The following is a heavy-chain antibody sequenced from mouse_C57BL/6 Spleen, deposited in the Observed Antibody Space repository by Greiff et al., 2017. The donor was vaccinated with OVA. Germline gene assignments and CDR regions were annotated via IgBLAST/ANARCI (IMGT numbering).Heavy chain of an antibody. CDR1: GFTFSDYY. Sequence: EVKLMESGGGLVQPGGSLKLSCAASGFTFSDYYMYWVRQTPEKRLEWVAYISNGGGSTYYPDTVKGRFTISRDNAKNTLYLQMSRLKSEDTAMYYCARQGVYDGYAAWFAYWGQGTLVTVSA. D-gene: IGHD2-3*01. V-gene: IGHV5-12*01. CDR2: ISNGGGST. J-gene: IGHJ3*01. CDR3: ARQGVYDGYAAWFAY.